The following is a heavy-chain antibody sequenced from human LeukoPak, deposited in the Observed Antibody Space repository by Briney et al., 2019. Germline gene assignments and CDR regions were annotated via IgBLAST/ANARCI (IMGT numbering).Heavy chain of an antibody. Sequence: GGSLRLSCAASGFTFSSYGMHWVRQAPGKGLEWVANIKQDGSEKYYVDSVKGRFTISRDNAKNSLYLQMNSLRAEDTAVYYCARPGYSYAQDYWGQGTLVTVSS. J-gene: IGHJ4*02. D-gene: IGHD5-18*01. CDR2: IKQDGSEK. CDR1: GFTFSSYG. CDR3: ARPGYSYAQDY. V-gene: IGHV3-7*01.